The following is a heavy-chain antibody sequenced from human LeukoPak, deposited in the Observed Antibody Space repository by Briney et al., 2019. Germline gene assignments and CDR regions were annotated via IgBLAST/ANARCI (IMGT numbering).Heavy chain of an antibody. CDR2: IYPGDSDT. CDR3: ARFYDTGGYYACDN. J-gene: IGHJ3*02. D-gene: IGHD3-22*01. V-gene: IGHV5-51*01. CDR1: GYIFTTYW. Sequence: GESLQISCKGSGYIFTTYWIGWVRQVPGKGLEWMGIIYPGDSDTRYSPSFQGQVSISADKSISTASLQWSSLNASDTAMFYCARFYDTGGYYACDNWGQGTMVTVSS.